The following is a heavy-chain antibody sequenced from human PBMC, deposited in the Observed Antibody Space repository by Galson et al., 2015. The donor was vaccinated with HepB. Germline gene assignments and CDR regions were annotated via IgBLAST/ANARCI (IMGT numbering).Heavy chain of an antibody. V-gene: IGHV3-33*01. Sequence: SLRLSCAASGFTFSSYGMHWVRQAPGKGLEWVAVIWYDGSNKYYADSVKGRFTISRDNSKNTLYLQMNSLRAEDTAVYYCARGWQQQLVGWAYYYYGMDVWGQGTTVTVSS. J-gene: IGHJ6*02. CDR3: ARGWQQQLVGWAYYYYGMDV. CDR1: GFTFSSYG. D-gene: IGHD6-13*01. CDR2: IWYDGSNK.